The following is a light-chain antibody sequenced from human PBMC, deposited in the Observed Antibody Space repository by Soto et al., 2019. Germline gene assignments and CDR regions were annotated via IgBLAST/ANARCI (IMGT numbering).Light chain of an antibody. J-gene: IGKJ1*01. V-gene: IGKV1-5*03. CDR2: KAS. CDR3: QQYNSYWT. CDR1: QSISSW. Sequence: DIQMTQSPSTLSASVGDRVTITCRASQSISSWLAWYQQKPGKAPKLLIYKASNLESGVPSRFSGSGSGTEFTLTSSILQPDDFATYYCQQYNSYWTFGQGTKVEIK.